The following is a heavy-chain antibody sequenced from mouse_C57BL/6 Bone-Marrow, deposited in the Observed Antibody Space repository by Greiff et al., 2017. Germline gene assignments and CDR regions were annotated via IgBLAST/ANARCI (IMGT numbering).Heavy chain of an antibody. Sequence: QVQLQQSGPELVRPGVSVKISCKGSGYTFTDYAMHWVKQSHAKSLEWIGVISTYYGDASYNQKFKDKDTMTVDKSSSTAYMELARLTSEDSAVYYCARWKLPFAYWGQGTLVTVSA. J-gene: IGHJ3*01. V-gene: IGHV1-67*01. CDR2: ISTYYGDA. CDR1: GYTFTDYA. CDR3: ARWKLPFAY. D-gene: IGHD2-1*01.